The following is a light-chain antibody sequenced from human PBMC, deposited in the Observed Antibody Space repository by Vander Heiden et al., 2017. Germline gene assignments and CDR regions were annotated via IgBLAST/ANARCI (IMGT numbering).Light chain of an antibody. CDR2: RNN. Sequence: QSVLTHPPSASGTPGQRVTISCPGSSSNMGSNYVYWYQQLPGTAPTLLIYRNNQRPSGVPDRFSGSKSGTSASLAISGLRSEDEADYYCAAWDDSLSGHVVFGGGTKLTVL. CDR1: SSNMGSNY. CDR3: AAWDDSLSGHVV. V-gene: IGLV1-47*01. J-gene: IGLJ2*01.